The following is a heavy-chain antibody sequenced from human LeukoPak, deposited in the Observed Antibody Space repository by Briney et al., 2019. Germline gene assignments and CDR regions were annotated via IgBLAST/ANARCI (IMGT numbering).Heavy chain of an antibody. Sequence: YPGGSLRLSCATSGLTVSGLYMSWVRQAPGKGLEWVSLIYSGGSTSYADSVRGRFTISRDNSKNTLYLQVNSLRVEDTALYYCARYSSGLEAFDIWGQGTLVTVSS. CDR3: ARYSSGLEAFDI. CDR1: GLTVSGLY. J-gene: IGHJ3*02. CDR2: IYSGGST. V-gene: IGHV3-53*01. D-gene: IGHD6-19*01.